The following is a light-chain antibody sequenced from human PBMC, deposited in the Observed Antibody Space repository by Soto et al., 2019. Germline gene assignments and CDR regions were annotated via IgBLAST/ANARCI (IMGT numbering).Light chain of an antibody. CDR3: SSYAGTKTLV. CDR2: EVS. CDR1: ISDIGTYYY. J-gene: IGLJ2*01. Sequence: QSALTQPPSASGSPGQSVTISCTCTISDIGTYYYVSWYQQHSGKAPKLIIYEVSERHSGVPDRFSGSKSGNTASLTVSGLQAEDEAHYYCSSYAGTKTLVFGGGTKVTVL. V-gene: IGLV2-8*01.